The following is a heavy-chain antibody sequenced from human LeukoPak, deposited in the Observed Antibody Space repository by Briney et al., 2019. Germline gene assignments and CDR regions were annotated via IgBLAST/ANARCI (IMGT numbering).Heavy chain of an antibody. J-gene: IGHJ5*02. V-gene: IGHV3-7*03. CDR2: TKLDGSEK. CDR1: GFSFGKYW. D-gene: IGHD3/OR15-3a*01. CDR3: ARDQYDTWSRRGNFDP. Sequence: GGSLRLSCVASGFSFGKYWMSWVRQAPGKGLEWVANTKLDGSEKNYVDSVKGRFTISRDNTKNSLYLQMNSLRAEDTAVFYCARDQYDTWSRRGNFDPWGQGTLVIVSS.